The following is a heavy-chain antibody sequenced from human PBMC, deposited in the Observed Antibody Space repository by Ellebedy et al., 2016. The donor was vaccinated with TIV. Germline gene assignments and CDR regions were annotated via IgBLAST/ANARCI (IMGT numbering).Heavy chain of an antibody. J-gene: IGHJ5*02. CDR1: GGSFSGYY. CDR3: ARGNTIFGVVTNWFDP. Sequence: SETLSLTXAVYGGSFSGYYWSWIRQHPGKGLEWIGYIYYSGSTNYNPSLKSRVTMSVDTSKNQFSLKLSSVTAADTAVYYCARGNTIFGVVTNWFDPWGQGTLVTVSS. CDR2: IYYSGST. D-gene: IGHD3-3*01. V-gene: IGHV4-59*12.